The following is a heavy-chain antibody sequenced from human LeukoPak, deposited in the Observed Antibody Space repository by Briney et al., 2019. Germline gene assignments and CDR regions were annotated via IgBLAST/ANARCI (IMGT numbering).Heavy chain of an antibody. CDR1: GFTFSNYA. Sequence: GGSLRLSCAASGFTFSNYAMHWVRQAPGKGLEWVAFIRYDENIKYYADSVKGRFTISRDNSKNTLSLQMNSLRAEDTAVHYSAKGGYSYGYGIDYWGQGTLVTVSS. V-gene: IGHV3-30*02. D-gene: IGHD5-18*01. CDR3: AKGGYSYGYGIDY. J-gene: IGHJ4*02. CDR2: IRYDENIK.